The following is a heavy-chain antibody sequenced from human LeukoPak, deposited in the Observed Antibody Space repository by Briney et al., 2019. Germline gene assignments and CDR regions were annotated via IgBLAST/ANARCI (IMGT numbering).Heavy chain of an antibody. CDR1: GFSFSSYE. J-gene: IGHJ5*02. CDR2: ISSSGSSI. CDR3: ARDTAPTMGWFDP. Sequence: GGSLRLSCAASGFSFSSYEMNWVRQAPGKGLEWVSYISSSGSSIYYADSVKGRFTISRDNAKNSLYLQMNSLRAEDTAVYYCARDTAPTMGWFDPWGQGTLVTVS. D-gene: IGHD3-16*01. V-gene: IGHV3-48*03.